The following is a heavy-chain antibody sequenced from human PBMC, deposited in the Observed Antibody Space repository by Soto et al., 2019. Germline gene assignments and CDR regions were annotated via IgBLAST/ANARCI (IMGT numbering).Heavy chain of an antibody. V-gene: IGHV3-66*01. CDR3: ARGPPYSSSWHGINY. CDR2: IYSGGGT. J-gene: IGHJ4*02. CDR1: GFTVRTNS. Sequence: GGSLRLSCAASGFTVRTNSMTWVRQAPGKGLEWVSVIYSGGGTDYADSVKGRFTISRDNSKNTLYLQMNSLRVEDTAVYYCARGPPYSSSWHGINYWGQGTLVTVSS. D-gene: IGHD6-13*01.